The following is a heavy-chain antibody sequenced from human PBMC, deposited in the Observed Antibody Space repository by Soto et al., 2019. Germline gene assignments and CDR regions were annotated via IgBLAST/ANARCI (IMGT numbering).Heavy chain of an antibody. J-gene: IGHJ4*02. CDR3: ARDRRGPLGYYFDS. Sequence: TLSVTCTVSVGSIRTSGHYWSWIRQHPGKGLEWIGYIFYSGSTYYNPSLQSRLAISIDTSKNQFSLNLNSVTAADTAVYYCARDRRGPLGYYFDSWGQGMWVTVPQ. CDR1: VGSIRTSGHY. D-gene: IGHD3-16*01. V-gene: IGHV4-31*03. CDR2: IFYSGST.